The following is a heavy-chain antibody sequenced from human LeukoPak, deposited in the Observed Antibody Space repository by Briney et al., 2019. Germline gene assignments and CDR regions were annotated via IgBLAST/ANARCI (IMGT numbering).Heavy chain of an antibody. CDR3: ARGSPDWLTAFDI. CDR2: IYYSGST. CDR1: GGSISSGDYY. Sequence: PSETLSLTCTVSGGSISSGDYYWSWIRQPPGKGLKWIGYIYYSGSTYYNPSIKSRVTISVDTSKNQFSLKLSSVTAADTAVYYCARGSPDWLTAFDIWGQGTMVTVSS. D-gene: IGHD3-9*01. J-gene: IGHJ3*02. V-gene: IGHV4-30-4*01.